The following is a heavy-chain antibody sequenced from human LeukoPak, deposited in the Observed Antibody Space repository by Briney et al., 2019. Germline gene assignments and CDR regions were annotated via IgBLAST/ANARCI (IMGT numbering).Heavy chain of an antibody. V-gene: IGHV1-2*02. J-gene: IGHJ3*02. CDR3: AREWPTYYYDSSGYHDAFDI. CDR2: INPNSGGT. Sequence: GASVKVSCKASGYTFTSYDINWVRQATGQGLEWMGWINPNSGGTNYAQKFQGRVTMTRDTSISTAYMELSRLRSDDTAVYYCAREWPTYYYDSSGYHDAFDIWGQGTMVTVSS. D-gene: IGHD3-22*01. CDR1: GYTFTSYD.